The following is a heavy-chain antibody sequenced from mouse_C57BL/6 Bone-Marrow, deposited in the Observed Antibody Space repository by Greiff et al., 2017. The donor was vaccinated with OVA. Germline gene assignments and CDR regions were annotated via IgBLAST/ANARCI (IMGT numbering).Heavy chain of an antibody. D-gene: IGHD2-3*01. Sequence: VKLMESGPGLVQPSQSLSITCTVSGFSLTSYGVHWVRQSPGKGLEWLGVIWSGGSTDYNAAFISRLSISKDNSKSQVFFKMNSLQADDTAIYYCARNDGYYGSDFDYWGQGTTLTVSS. CDR2: IWSGGST. V-gene: IGHV2-2*01. CDR3: ARNDGYYGSDFDY. J-gene: IGHJ2*01. CDR1: GFSLTSYG.